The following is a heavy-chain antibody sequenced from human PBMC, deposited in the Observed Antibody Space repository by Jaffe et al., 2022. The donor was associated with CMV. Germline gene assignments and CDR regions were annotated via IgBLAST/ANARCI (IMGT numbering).Heavy chain of an antibody. CDR2: INHSGST. CDR3: ARGVRSPQYYYYYYYMDV. J-gene: IGHJ6*03. Sequence: QVQLQQWGAGLLKPSETLSLTCAVYGGSFSGYYWSWIRQPPGKGLEWIGEINHSGSTNYNPSLKSRVTISVDTSKNQFSLKLSSVTAADTAVYYCARGVRSPQYYYYYYYMDVWGKGTTVTVSS. V-gene: IGHV4-34*01. CDR1: GGSFSGYY.